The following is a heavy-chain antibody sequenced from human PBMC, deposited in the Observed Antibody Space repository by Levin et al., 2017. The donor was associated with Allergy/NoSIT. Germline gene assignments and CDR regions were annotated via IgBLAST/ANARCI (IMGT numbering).Heavy chain of an antibody. CDR3: AREGPTLDNYGLYYHYGMDV. V-gene: IGHV1-18*01. CDR1: GFSFNIYG. Sequence: ASVKVSCTASGFSFNIYGLTWVRQAPGQGLEWVGWISGYNGKTNYAQRLQGRVTMTIDTATTTAYMELRSLRSDDTAVYYCAREGPTLDNYGLYYHYGMDVWGQGTTVIVSS. D-gene: IGHD5-24*01. CDR2: ISGYNGKT. J-gene: IGHJ6*02.